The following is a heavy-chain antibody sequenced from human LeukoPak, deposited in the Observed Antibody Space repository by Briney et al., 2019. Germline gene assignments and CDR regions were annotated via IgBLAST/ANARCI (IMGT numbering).Heavy chain of an antibody. CDR3: AKDQYYYDSSGYYYYFDY. J-gene: IGHJ4*02. CDR2: ISERGGST. Sequence: PGGSLRLSCVVSGISLTNYGMTWVRQGPGKGLEWVSYISERGGSTTYADSVKGRFTISRDNSKNTLYLQMNSLRAEDTAVYYCAKDQYYYDSSGYYYYFDYWGQGTLVTVSS. V-gene: IGHV3-23*01. CDR1: GISLTNYG. D-gene: IGHD3-22*01.